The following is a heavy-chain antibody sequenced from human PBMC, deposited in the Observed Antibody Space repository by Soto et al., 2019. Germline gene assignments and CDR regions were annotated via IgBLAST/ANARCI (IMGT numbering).Heavy chain of an antibody. CDR3: ARELNTDPSAYYSFAY. V-gene: IGHV1-18*01. J-gene: IGHJ4*02. Sequence: AAVQDSCKASGYTFIANGLVGRRHAPGQRPEWMGWVSTNNADTNYAQKFQGRVTMTTETSTRTTYMELRSLRSDDTAVYYCARELNTDPSAYYSFAYWGQGTLVTVSS. CDR1: GYTFIANG. D-gene: IGHD3-22*01. CDR2: VSTNNADT.